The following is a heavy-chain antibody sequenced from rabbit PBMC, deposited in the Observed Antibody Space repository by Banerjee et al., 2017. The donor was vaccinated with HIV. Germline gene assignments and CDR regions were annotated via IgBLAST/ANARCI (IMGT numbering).Heavy chain of an antibody. J-gene: IGHJ4*01. CDR3: ARDFDL. Sequence: QEQLEESGGDLVKPEGSLTLTCTASGFSFSSNYWICWVRQAPGKGLEWIACIYAGSTGTTYYASWAKGRFTISKTSSTTVTLQMTSLTAADTTTYFCARDFDLWGPGTLVTVS. V-gene: IGHV1S45*01. CDR1: GFSFSSNYW. CDR2: IYAGSTGTT.